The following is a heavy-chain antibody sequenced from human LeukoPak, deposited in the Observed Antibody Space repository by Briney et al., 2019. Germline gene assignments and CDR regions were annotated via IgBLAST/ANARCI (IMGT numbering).Heavy chain of an antibody. D-gene: IGHD3-10*01. J-gene: IGHJ4*02. CDR1: GFTFSDYY. Sequence: GGSLRLSCAASGFTFSDYYMSWIRQAPGKGLEWVSYISSSGSTIYYADSVKGRFTISRDNAKNSLYLQMNSLRAEDTAVYYCAKDYYALLWFGEFNRKYYFDYWGQGTLVTVSS. V-gene: IGHV3-11*04. CDR2: ISSSGSTI. CDR3: AKDYYALLWFGEFNRKYYFDY.